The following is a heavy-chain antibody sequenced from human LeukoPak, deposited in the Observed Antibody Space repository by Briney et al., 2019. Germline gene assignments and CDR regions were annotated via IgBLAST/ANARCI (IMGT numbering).Heavy chain of an antibody. CDR3: ARGDPHADL. CDR1: EFDPGLNE. CDR2: ITISGHTK. V-gene: IGHV3-48*03. J-gene: IGHJ5*02. Sequence: GGSLRPSCEASEFDPGLNEINWVRQAQGKGLEWIADITISGHTKNYADSVKGRFTISRDNARTSLYLQMNSLRVEDTGVYYCARGDPHADLWGQGTLVTVSS.